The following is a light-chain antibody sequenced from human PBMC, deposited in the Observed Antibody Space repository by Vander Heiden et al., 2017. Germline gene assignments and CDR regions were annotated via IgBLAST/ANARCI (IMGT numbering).Light chain of an antibody. Sequence: DIVMTQSPDSLAVSLGERATINCKSSQSVLYSSNNQNYINKNYVAWYQQKPGQPPKLLIYWASTREAGVPDRFSGSGSGTDFTLTIDSLQAEYVAVYYCQQYYSTRTFGQGTRVEIK. J-gene: IGKJ1*01. CDR3: QQYYSTRT. CDR2: WAS. V-gene: IGKV4-1*01. CDR1: QSVLYSSNNQNYINKNY.